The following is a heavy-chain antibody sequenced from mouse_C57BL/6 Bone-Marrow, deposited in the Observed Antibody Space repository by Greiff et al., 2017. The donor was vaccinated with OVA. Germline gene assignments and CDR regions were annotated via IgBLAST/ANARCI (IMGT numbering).Heavy chain of an antibody. V-gene: IGHV7-1*01. J-gene: IGHJ1*03. CDR2: SRNKANDYTT. Sequence: EVQLVESGGGLVQSGRSLRLSCATSGFTFSDFYMEWVRQAPGKGLEWIAASRNKANDYTTEYSASVKGRFIVSRDTSQSILYLQMNALRAEDTAIYYCARDAWDYYGSSYWYFDVWGTGTTVTVSS. D-gene: IGHD1-1*01. CDR3: ARDAWDYYGSSYWYFDV. CDR1: GFTFSDFY.